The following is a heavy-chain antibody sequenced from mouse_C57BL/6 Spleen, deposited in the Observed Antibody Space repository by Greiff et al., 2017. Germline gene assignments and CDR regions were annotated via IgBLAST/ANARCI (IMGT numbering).Heavy chain of an antibody. CDR2: ISSGSSTI. CDR1: GFTFSDYG. V-gene: IGHV5-17*01. Sequence: EVQLVESGGGLVKPGGSLKLSCAASGFTFSDYGMHWVRQAPEKGLEWVAYISSGSSTIYYADTVKGRFTISRDNAKNTLFLQMTSLRSEDTAMYYCARPYYGSRKDWFAYWGQGTLVTVSA. J-gene: IGHJ3*01. CDR3: ARPYYGSRKDWFAY. D-gene: IGHD1-1*01.